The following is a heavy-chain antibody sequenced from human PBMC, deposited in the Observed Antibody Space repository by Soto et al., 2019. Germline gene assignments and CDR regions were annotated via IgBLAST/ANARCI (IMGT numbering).Heavy chain of an antibody. V-gene: IGHV3-23*01. D-gene: IGHD3-16*01. Sequence: PGGSLRLSCASSGFTFTNYAMSWVRQAPGKGLECVSSLSGSGITTCYADSVKGRFTISRDNSKNTLYLQMNSLRADDTAVYFCEKLPGGVTTSWFDPWGQGTLVTVSS. CDR2: LSGSGITT. CDR1: GFTFTNYA. J-gene: IGHJ5*02. CDR3: EKLPGGVTTSWFDP.